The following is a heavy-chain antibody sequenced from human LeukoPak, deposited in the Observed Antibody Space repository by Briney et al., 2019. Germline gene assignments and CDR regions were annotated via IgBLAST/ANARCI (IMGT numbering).Heavy chain of an antibody. Sequence: PGGSLRLSCAASGFTFDDYTMHWVRQAPGKGLEWVSLISWDGGSTYYADSVKGRFTISRDNSKNSLYLQINSLRTEDTALYYCAKDRGIAVAGTELDYWGQGTLVTVSS. D-gene: IGHD6-19*01. CDR3: AKDRGIAVAGTELDY. CDR1: GFTFDDYT. J-gene: IGHJ4*02. CDR2: ISWDGGST. V-gene: IGHV3-43*01.